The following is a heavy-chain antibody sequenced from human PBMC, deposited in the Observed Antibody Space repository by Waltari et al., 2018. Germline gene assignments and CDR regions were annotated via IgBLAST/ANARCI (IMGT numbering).Heavy chain of an antibody. CDR3: AKDFPPTFWSGYAGTSGMDV. Sequence: EVQLLESGGGLVQPGGSLRLSCAASGFTFSSYAMSWVRQAPGKGLEWVSAISGSGGSTYYADSVKGRFTISRDNSKNTLYLQMNSLRAEDTAVYYCAKDFPPTFWSGYAGTSGMDVWGQGTTVTVSS. J-gene: IGHJ6*02. V-gene: IGHV3-23*01. CDR1: GFTFSSYA. CDR2: ISGSGGST. D-gene: IGHD3-3*01.